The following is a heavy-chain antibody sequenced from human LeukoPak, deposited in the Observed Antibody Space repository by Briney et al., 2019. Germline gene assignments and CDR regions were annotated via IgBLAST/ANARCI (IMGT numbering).Heavy chain of an antibody. CDR2: IYTSGST. Sequence: PSQTLSLTCTVSGGSISSGSYYWNWIRQPAGKGLEWIGRIYTSGSTNYNPSLKSRVTISVDTSKTQFSLKLSSVTAADTAVYYCGCSRYYYYYMDVWGKGTTVTVSS. J-gene: IGHJ6*03. CDR3: GCSRYYYYYMDV. V-gene: IGHV4-61*02. CDR1: GGSISSGSYY. D-gene: IGHD2-15*01.